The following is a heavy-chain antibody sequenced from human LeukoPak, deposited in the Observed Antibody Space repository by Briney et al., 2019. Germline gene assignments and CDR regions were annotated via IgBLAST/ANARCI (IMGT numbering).Heavy chain of an antibody. CDR2: INRDGSEK. V-gene: IGHV3-7*03. CDR3: ATYDSWSGYNIAY. Sequence: GGSLRLSCVVSGFTLSSRWMMWVRQAPGKGLEWMTNINRDGSEKNYVDSVKGRFTITRDNAENSLYLQMNSLKVEDTAIYYCATYDSWSGYNIAYWGQGTLVTVSS. J-gene: IGHJ4*02. CDR1: GFTLSSRW. D-gene: IGHD3-3*01.